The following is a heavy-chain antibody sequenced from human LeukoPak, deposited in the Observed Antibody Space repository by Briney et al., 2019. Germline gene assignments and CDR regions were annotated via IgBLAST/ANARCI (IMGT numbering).Heavy chain of an antibody. D-gene: IGHD3-16*02. J-gene: IGHJ4*02. Sequence: GGSLRLSCAASGFTFNTYGMHWVRQAPGKGLEWVAAISYNGGKNSYADSVKGRFTISRDASKNILYLQMDSLRTEDTAVYFCARADDYIWGTYRSLETHFFEYWGQGTLVTVSS. V-gene: IGHV3-30*03. CDR1: GFTFNTYG. CDR2: ISYNGGKN. CDR3: ARADDYIWGTYRSLETHFFEY.